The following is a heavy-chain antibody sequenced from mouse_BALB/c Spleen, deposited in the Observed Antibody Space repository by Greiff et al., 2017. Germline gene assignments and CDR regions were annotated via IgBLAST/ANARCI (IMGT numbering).Heavy chain of an antibody. V-gene: IGHV1-53*01. CDR1: GYTFTSYY. D-gene: IGHD4-1*01. Sequence: VQLQQSGAELVKPGASVKLSCKASGYTFTSYYMYWVKQRPGQGLEWIGEINPSNGGTNFNEKFKGKAKLTAVTSASTAYMELSSLTNEDSAVYYCLGHDDYWGQGTTLTVSS. CDR2: INPSNGGT. CDR3: LGHDDY. J-gene: IGHJ2*01.